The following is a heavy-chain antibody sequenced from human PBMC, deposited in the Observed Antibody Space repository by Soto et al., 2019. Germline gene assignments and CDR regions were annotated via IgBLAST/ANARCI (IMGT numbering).Heavy chain of an antibody. CDR1: GFSFSNYS. J-gene: IGHJ4*02. CDR2: ISGRSTGRYST. Sequence: EVLLVESGGGLVQPGGSLRISCAASGFSFSNYSMNWVRQAPGKGLEWVSYISGRSTGRYSTDYADSVKGRFTVSRDNANNSLYLQMHSLRAEDTAVYYCARDAEGGFDPVGHYFDNWGQGTLVTVSS. V-gene: IGHV3-48*01. CDR3: ARDAEGGFDPVGHYFDN. D-gene: IGHD5-12*01.